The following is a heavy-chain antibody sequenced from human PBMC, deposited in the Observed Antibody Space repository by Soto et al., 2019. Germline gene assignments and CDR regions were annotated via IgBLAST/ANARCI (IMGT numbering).Heavy chain of an antibody. CDR1: GFSVSGNY. V-gene: IGHV3-53*01. Sequence: GSLRLSCAASGFSVSGNYMSWVRQSPGKGPEWISVIHSAGDTNYADSVKGRFTISRDNSKNTLFLQMNSLRAEDTAVYYCARIPFDHVWGTDRYSPNFDYWGQGTQVTVSS. CDR2: IHSAGDT. J-gene: IGHJ4*02. CDR3: ARIPFDHVWGTDRYSPNFDY. D-gene: IGHD3-16*02.